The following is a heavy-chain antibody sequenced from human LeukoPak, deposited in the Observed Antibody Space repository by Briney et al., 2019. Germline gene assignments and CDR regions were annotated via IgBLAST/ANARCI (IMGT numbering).Heavy chain of an antibody. CDR2: INHSGGT. D-gene: IGHD6-19*01. V-gene: IGHV4-34*01. Sequence: PSETLSLTCAVYGGSFSGYYWSWIRQPPGKGLEWIGEINHSGGTNYNPSLKGRVTMSVDPSKNQFSLKLSSMTAADTAVYYCARRDYYSNTSGSKDALDVWGPGTMVTVSS. CDR1: GGSFSGYY. CDR3: ARRDYYSNTSGSKDALDV. J-gene: IGHJ3*01.